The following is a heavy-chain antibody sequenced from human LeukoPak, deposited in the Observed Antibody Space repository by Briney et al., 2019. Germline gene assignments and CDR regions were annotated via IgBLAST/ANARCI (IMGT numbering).Heavy chain of an antibody. CDR2: FDSENGET. CDR3: TSLLADLQGYYFDY. CDR1: GYTLTAFS. J-gene: IGHJ4*02. D-gene: IGHD6-19*01. V-gene: IGHV1-24*01. Sequence: ASVKVSCKVSGYTLTAFSMHWVRRAPGKGLEWMGGFDSENGETIYAQKFQGRVTMTEDTSIDTAYMELSSLRSEDTALYYCTSLLADLQGYYFDYWGQGTLVTVSS.